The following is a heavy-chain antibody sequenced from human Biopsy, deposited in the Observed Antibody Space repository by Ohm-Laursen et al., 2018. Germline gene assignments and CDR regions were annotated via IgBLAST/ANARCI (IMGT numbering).Heavy chain of an antibody. CDR3: ARDRPSVSTYGVD. CDR1: TGTFNSYG. D-gene: IGHD3-3*01. V-gene: IGHV1-18*04. CDR2: SSPYNGKT. Sequence: ASVKVSCKAPTGTFNSYGIIWVRQAPGQGLEWMGWSSPYNGKTNYAQKFQGRLTMTTDTSTSTAYMELRSLRSDDTAVYYCARDRPSVSTYGVDWGQGTLVTVSS. J-gene: IGHJ4*02.